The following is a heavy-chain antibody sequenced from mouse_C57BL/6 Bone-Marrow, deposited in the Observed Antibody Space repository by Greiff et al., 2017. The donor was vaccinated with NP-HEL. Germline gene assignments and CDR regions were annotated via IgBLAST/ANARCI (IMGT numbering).Heavy chain of an antibody. CDR1: GFTFSSYA. CDR2: ISDGGSYT. J-gene: IGHJ4*01. CDR3: ARDLYDNDDAMGY. D-gene: IGHD2-4*01. Sequence: EVQVVESGGGLVKPGGSLKLSCAASGFTFSSYAMSWVRQTPEKRLEWVATISDGGSYTYYPDNVKGRFTISRDNAKNNLYLQMSQLKSEDTDMYYCARDLYDNDDAMGYWGQGTSVTVSS. V-gene: IGHV5-4*01.